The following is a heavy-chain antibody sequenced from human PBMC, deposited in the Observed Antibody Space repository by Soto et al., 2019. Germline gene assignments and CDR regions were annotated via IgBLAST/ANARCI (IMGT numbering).Heavy chain of an antibody. CDR1: GFTFSSYW. D-gene: IGHD6-13*01. Sequence: PGGSLRLSCAASGFTFSSYWMSWVRQAPGKGLEWVANIKQDGSEKYYVDSVKGRFTISRDNAKNSLYLQMNSLRAEDTAVYYCARDLIQQLAHYYYYGMDVWGQGTTVTVSS. J-gene: IGHJ6*02. V-gene: IGHV3-7*05. CDR3: ARDLIQQLAHYYYYGMDV. CDR2: IKQDGSEK.